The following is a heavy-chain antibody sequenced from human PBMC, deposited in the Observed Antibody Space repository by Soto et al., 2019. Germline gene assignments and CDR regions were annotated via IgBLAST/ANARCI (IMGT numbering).Heavy chain of an antibody. CDR2: VIPIFSIV. CDR3: ARGRTIFGVVNFDY. V-gene: IGHV1-69*01. J-gene: IGHJ4*02. Sequence: QVQLVQSGAEVKRPGSSVKVSCKASGGTFSNSPIAWVRLAPGQGLEWMGGVIPIFSIVKYAQKFQGRVTFTADDSTSTAYMELSSLTSEDTAVYYCARGRTIFGVVNFDYWGQGTLVTVS. CDR1: GGTFSNSP. D-gene: IGHD3-3*01.